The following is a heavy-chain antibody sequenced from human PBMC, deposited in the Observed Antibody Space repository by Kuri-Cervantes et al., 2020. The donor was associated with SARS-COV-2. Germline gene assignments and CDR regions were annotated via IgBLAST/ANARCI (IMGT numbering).Heavy chain of an antibody. V-gene: IGHV4-59*01. CDR1: GGSISSYY. D-gene: IGHD6-13*01. CDR2: IYYSGST. CDR3: ARAQYSSSWSEGYYYYMDV. Sequence: SETLSLTCTVSGGSISSYYWSWIRQPPGKGLEWIGYIYYSGSTNYNPSLKSRVTISVDTSKNQFSLKLSSVTAADTAGYYCARAQYSSSWSEGYYYYMDVWGKGTTVTVSS. J-gene: IGHJ6*03.